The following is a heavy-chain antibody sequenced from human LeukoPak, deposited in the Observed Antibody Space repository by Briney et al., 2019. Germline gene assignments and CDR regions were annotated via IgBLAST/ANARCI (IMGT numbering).Heavy chain of an antibody. Sequence: PGGSLRLSCAASGFMLSSTWMHWVRQAPGKGLVWVSRINSDATSTSYADSVRGRFTISRDDAKNTMYLQMNSLRAEDTAMYCCVRGSPGYSSSWHAYWGQGTLDTVSS. V-gene: IGHV3-74*01. CDR2: INSDATST. D-gene: IGHD6-13*01. CDR3: VRGSPGYSSSWHAY. CDR1: GFMLSSTW. J-gene: IGHJ4*02.